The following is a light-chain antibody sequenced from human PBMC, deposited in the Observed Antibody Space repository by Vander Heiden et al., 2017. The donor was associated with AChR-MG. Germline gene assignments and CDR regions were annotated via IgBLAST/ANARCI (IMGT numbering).Light chain of an antibody. J-gene: IGLJ2*01. Sequence: SYQLTQPPSVSVSPGKTASITGCGDNLGNKYACWYQQKPGQSPVLVIYQDTKRPSGIPERFSGSNSGNTATLTISGTQAMDEADYYCQAWDSNIHVVFGGGTKLTVL. CDR3: QAWDSNIHVV. CDR1: NLGNKY. CDR2: QDT. V-gene: IGLV3-1*01.